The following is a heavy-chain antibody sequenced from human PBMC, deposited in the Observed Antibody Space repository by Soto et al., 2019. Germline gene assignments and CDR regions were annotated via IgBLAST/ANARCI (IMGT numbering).Heavy chain of an antibody. CDR2: IYYSGST. D-gene: IGHD2-15*01. CDR3: ASAKTITFDYSSVRFDP. V-gene: IGHV4-59*01. J-gene: IGHJ5*02. Sequence: ASDTLSLTCTVSGGSISSYYWSWIRQPPGKGLEWIGYIYYSGSTNYNPSLKSRVTISVDTSKNQFSLKLSSVTAADTAVYYCASAKTITFDYSSVRFDPWGQGTLVTVSS. CDR1: GGSISSYY.